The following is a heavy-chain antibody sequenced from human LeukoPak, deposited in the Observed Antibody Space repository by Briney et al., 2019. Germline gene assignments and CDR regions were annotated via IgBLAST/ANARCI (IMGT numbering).Heavy chain of an antibody. CDR3: ASSGLWIGQYYFDY. J-gene: IGHJ4*02. CDR2: IYSGGST. V-gene: IGHV3-66*02. D-gene: IGHD6-19*01. Sequence: PGGSLRLSCAASGFTVSSNYMSWVRQAPGKGLEWVSVIYSGGSTYYADSVKGRFTISRDNSKNMLYLQMNSLRAEDTAVYYRASSGLWIGQYYFDYWGQGTLVTVSS. CDR1: GFTVSSNY.